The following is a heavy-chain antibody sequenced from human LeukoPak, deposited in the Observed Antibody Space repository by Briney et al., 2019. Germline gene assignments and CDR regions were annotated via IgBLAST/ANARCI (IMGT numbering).Heavy chain of an antibody. J-gene: IGHJ4*02. Sequence: SETLSLTCTVSGGSISSSSYYWGWIRQPPGKGLEWIGSIYYSGSTYYNPSLKSRVTISVDTSKNQLSLKLSSVTAADTAVYYCARLRQQLVYPYYFDYWGQGTLVTVSS. CDR3: ARLRQQLVYPYYFDY. V-gene: IGHV4-39*01. CDR2: IYYSGST. CDR1: GGSISSSSYY. D-gene: IGHD6-13*01.